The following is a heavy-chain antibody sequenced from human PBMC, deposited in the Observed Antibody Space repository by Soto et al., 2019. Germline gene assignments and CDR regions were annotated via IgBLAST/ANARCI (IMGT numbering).Heavy chain of an antibody. V-gene: IGHV4-4*07. CDR1: GGSISSYY. J-gene: IGHJ6*02. Sequence: SETLSLTCPVSGGSISSYYWSWIRQAAGKGLEWIGRIYTSGSTKYNHTLKSRVTMSVDTPKNQCSPKLSSVTAADTAVYYCARDRSITMVRGVIIHYYYGMDVWGQGTTVT. CDR2: IYTSGST. CDR3: ARDRSITMVRGVIIHYYYGMDV. D-gene: IGHD3-10*01.